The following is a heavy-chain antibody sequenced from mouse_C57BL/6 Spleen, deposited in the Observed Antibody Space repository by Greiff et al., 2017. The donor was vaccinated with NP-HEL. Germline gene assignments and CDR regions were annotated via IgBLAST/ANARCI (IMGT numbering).Heavy chain of an antibody. V-gene: IGHV5-4*01. D-gene: IGHD4-1*01. Sequence: EVKVEESGGGLVKPGGSLKLSCAASGLTFSSYAMSWVRQTPEKRLEWVATISDGGSYTHYPDNVKGRFTISRDNAKNNLYLQMSHLKSEDTAMYYCARDEVSNCDDWYFDVWGTGTTVTVPS. J-gene: IGHJ1*03. CDR3: ARDEVSNCDDWYFDV. CDR2: ISDGGSYT. CDR1: GLTFSSYA.